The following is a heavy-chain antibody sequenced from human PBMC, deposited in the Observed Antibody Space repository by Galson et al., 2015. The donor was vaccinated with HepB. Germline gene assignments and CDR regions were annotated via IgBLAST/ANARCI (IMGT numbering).Heavy chain of an antibody. CDR3: AKASYSIAVADRPLDY. Sequence: LRLSCAASGFTFDDYTMHWVRQAPRKGLEWVSLISWDGGSTYYADSVKGRFTISRDNSKNSLYLQMNSLRTEDTALYYCAKASYSIAVADRPLDYWGQGTLVTVSS. J-gene: IGHJ4*02. CDR1: GFTFDDYT. D-gene: IGHD6-19*01. V-gene: IGHV3-43*01. CDR2: ISWDGGST.